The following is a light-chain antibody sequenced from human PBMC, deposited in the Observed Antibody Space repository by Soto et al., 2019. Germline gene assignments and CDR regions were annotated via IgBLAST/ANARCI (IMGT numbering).Light chain of an antibody. CDR3: CSYAGSSPYV. Sequence: QSALTQPASVSGSPGQSITISCTGTSSDIGTYNLVSWYQQHPDKAPKLIIYEVYKRPSGVSDRFSGSRSGNTASLTISGLQAEDEADYHRCSYAGSSPYVFGTGTKLTVL. CDR1: SSDIGTYNL. V-gene: IGLV2-23*02. CDR2: EVY. J-gene: IGLJ1*01.